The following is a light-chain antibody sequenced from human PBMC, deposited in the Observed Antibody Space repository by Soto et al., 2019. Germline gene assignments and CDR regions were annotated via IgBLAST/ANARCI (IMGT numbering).Light chain of an antibody. CDR2: DAS. CDR1: QSISDW. Sequence: DIQMTQSPSTLSASVGDRVTITCRASQSISDWLAWYQQKPGKAPKLLMYDASRLESGVPSRFSGSGSGTEFTLTISSLQPDDFATYYCQQYNSYPWTFGQGTKVE. CDR3: QQYNSYPWT. V-gene: IGKV1-5*01. J-gene: IGKJ1*01.